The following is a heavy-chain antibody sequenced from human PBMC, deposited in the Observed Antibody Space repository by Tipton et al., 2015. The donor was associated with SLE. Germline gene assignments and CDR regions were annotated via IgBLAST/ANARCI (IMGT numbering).Heavy chain of an antibody. CDR2: INPNGGGT. Sequence: QSGAEVKKPGASVKVSCKASGYTFNSYYMHWVRQAPGHGLEWMGIINPNGGGTSYAQKFQGRVTMTRDTSTTTVYMELTSLRSEDTAMYFCARGRGNGYNKEAPFDYWGQGTLVTVSS. J-gene: IGHJ4*02. CDR1: GYTFNSYY. CDR3: ARGRGNGYNKEAPFDY. D-gene: IGHD5-24*01. V-gene: IGHV1-46*02.